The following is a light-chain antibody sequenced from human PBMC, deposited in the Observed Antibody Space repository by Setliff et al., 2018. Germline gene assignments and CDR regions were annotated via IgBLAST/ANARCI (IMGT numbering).Light chain of an antibody. CDR2: DVT. J-gene: IGLJ2*01. V-gene: IGLV2-14*03. CDR1: SSDVGGYNY. CDR3: SSCASSSTLV. Sequence: QSVLTQPAPVSGSPGQSITISCTGTSSDVGGYNYVSWYQQHPGTAPKLMIYDVTKRPSGVSNRFSGSKSGNTASLTISGLQAEDEADYYCSSCASSSTLVFGGGTKGTVL.